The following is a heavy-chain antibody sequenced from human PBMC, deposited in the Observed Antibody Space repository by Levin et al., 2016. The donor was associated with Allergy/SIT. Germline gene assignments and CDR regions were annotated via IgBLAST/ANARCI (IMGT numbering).Heavy chain of an antibody. J-gene: IGHJ6*02. V-gene: IGHV1-69*01. CDR3: ARGVARSMEWEAMDV. D-gene: IGHD3-3*01. Sequence: WVRQAPGQGLEWMGGIIPMFGTPNYAHRFQGRVTITADESTSTIYMDLNRMTSEDTAVYFCARGVARSMEWEAMDVWGQGTTVTVSS. CDR2: IIPMFGTP.